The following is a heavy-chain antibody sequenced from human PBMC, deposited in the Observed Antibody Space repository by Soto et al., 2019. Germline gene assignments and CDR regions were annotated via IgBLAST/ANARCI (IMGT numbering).Heavy chain of an antibody. D-gene: IGHD3-10*01. Sequence: QVQLVQSGAEVKKPGASVKVSCKASGYTFTSYYMHWVRQAPGQGLEWMGIINPSGGSTSYAQKSQGRVTMTRDTSTSTVYMELSSLRYEDTAVYYCARERESPGDYWGQGTLVTVSS. V-gene: IGHV1-46*01. J-gene: IGHJ4*02. CDR3: ARERESPGDY. CDR1: GYTFTSYY. CDR2: INPSGGST.